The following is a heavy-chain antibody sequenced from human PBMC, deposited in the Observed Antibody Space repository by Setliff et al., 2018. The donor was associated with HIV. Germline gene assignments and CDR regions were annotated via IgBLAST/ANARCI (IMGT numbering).Heavy chain of an antibody. V-gene: IGHV1-18*01. CDR2: ISAYNGDT. Sequence: ASVKVSCKASGYTFTSYGISWVRQAPGQGLEWMGWISAYNGDTNYAQKFQGRVTMTRDTSINTAYMELSGLRSDDTAVYYCARDSGWSAFDMWGQGTMVTVSS. J-gene: IGHJ3*02. CDR3: ARDSGWSAFDM. CDR1: GYTFTSYG. D-gene: IGHD2-15*01.